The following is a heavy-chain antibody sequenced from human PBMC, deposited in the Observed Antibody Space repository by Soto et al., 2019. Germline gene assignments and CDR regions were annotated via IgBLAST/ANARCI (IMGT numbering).Heavy chain of an antibody. J-gene: IGHJ5*01. Sequence: SETLSLTCTVSGGSISSSSYYWGWIRQPPGKGLEWIGSIYYSGSTYYNPSLKSRVTISVDTSKNQFSLKLSSVTAADTAVYYCARRRGPSAGRIAARTTWFDSWGQGTPVTVSS. CDR3: ARRRGPSAGRIAARTTWFDS. CDR2: IYYSGST. CDR1: GGSISSSSYY. D-gene: IGHD6-6*01. V-gene: IGHV4-39*01.